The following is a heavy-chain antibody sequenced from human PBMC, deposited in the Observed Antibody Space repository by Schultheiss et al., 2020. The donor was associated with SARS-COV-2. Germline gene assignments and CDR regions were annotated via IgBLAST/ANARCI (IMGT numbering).Heavy chain of an antibody. CDR3: AKAVTATILYFDY. CDR1: GFTFSSYA. Sequence: GGSLRLSCAASGFTFSSYAMSWVRQAPGKGLEWVSAISGSGGSTYYADSVKGRFTISRHNSKNTLYLQMNSLRAEDTAVYYCAKAVTATILYFDYWGQGTLVTVSS. J-gene: IGHJ4*02. V-gene: IGHV3-23*01. D-gene: IGHD5-24*01. CDR2: ISGSGGST.